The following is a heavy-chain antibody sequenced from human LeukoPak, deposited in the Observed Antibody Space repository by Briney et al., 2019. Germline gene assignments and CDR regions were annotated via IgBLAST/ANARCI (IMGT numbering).Heavy chain of an antibody. V-gene: IGHV4-4*09. Sequence: SETLSLTCTVSGGSISSYYWSWIRQPPGKGLEWIGYIYTSGSTNYNPSLKSRVTISVDTSKNQFSLKLSSVTAADTAIYYCAKDWTGRQSGYGLGDSWGQGTLVTISS. CDR3: AKDWTGRQSGYGLGDS. CDR1: GGSISSYY. CDR2: IYTSGST. J-gene: IGHJ4*02. D-gene: IGHD5-12*01.